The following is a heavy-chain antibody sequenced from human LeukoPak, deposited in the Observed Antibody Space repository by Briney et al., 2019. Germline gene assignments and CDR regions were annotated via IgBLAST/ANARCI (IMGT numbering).Heavy chain of an antibody. CDR1: GGSISSSAYY. D-gene: IGHD3-16*01. J-gene: IGHJ3*02. CDR3: ARTKINDAFDI. V-gene: IGHV4-39*07. CDR2: IYYRGDT. Sequence: SETLSLTCTVSGGSISSSAYYWAWIRQPPGKGLEWIGSIYYRGDTYYNPSLKSRVTISEDTSKNQFSLKLSSVTAADTAVYYCARTKINDAFDIWGQGTMVTVSS.